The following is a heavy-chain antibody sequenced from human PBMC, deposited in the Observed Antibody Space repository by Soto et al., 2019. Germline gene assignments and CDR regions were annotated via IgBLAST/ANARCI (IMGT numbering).Heavy chain of an antibody. D-gene: IGHD1-7*01. J-gene: IGHJ6*03. Sequence: SQTLSLTCAISGDSVSSNSAAWNWIRQSPSRGLEWLGRTYYRSRWYNDYAVSVRSRITVNPGTSKNQFSLHLNSVTPEDTAVYYCAGTGSLQWYYMDVWDKGTTVTVSS. CDR3: AGTGSLQWYYMDV. CDR1: GDSVSSNSAA. V-gene: IGHV6-1*01. CDR2: TYYRSRWYN.